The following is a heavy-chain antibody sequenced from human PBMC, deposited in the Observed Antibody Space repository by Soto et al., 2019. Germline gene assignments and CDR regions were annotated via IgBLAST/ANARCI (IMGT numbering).Heavy chain of an antibody. Sequence: QLQLQESGPGLVKPSETLSLTCAVSGASISSTSYFWGWIHQPPGKGLEWIGSISYGGITFHNPSLKSRATMAIVTSKRPLSLKLTSVTAADTAVYYCGRHRRETGTYAQPPDYWGQGTLVTVSS. CDR2: ISYGGIT. CDR1: GASISSTSYF. V-gene: IGHV4-39*01. J-gene: IGHJ4*02. CDR3: GRHRRETGTYAQPPDY. D-gene: IGHD1-1*01.